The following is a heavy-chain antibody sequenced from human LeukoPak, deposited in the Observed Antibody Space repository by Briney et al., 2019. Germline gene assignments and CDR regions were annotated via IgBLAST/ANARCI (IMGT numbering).Heavy chain of an antibody. V-gene: IGHV3-53*04. Sequence: GGSLRLSCAASGFTVSSNYMSWVRQAPGKGPEWVSVIYSGGSTYYADSVKGRFTISRHNSKNTLYLQMNSLRAEDTAVYYCAREHCSSTSCLYYGMDVWGQGTTVSVSS. J-gene: IGHJ6*02. CDR1: GFTVSSNY. D-gene: IGHD2-2*01. CDR2: IYSGGST. CDR3: AREHCSSTSCLYYGMDV.